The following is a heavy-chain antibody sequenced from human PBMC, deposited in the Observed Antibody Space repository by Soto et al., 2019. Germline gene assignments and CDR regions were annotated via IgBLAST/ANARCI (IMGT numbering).Heavy chain of an antibody. CDR2: INPNSGGT. CDR1: GYTFTGYY. D-gene: IGHD3-16*01. V-gene: IGHV1-2*02. CDR3: ATMLGLTMLTLDAFDI. Sequence: ASVKVSCKASGYTFTGYYMHWVRQAPGQGLEWMGWINPNSGGTNYAQKFQGRVTMTRDTSISTAYMELSRLTSEDTAIYYCATMLGLTMLTLDAFDIWGQGTLVTV. J-gene: IGHJ3*02.